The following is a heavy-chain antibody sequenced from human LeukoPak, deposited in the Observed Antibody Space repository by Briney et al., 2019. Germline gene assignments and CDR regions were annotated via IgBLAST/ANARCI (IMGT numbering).Heavy chain of an antibody. CDR3: ARGGMTTVTTSWFDP. Sequence: TTSETLSLTCAVSGGSISSGGYSWSWIQQPPGKGLEWIGYIYHSGSTYYNPSLKSRVTISVDRSKNQFSLKLSSVTAADTAVYYCARGGMTTVTTSWFDPWGQGTLVTVSS. J-gene: IGHJ5*02. V-gene: IGHV4-30-2*01. CDR2: IYHSGST. D-gene: IGHD4-17*01. CDR1: GGSISSGGYS.